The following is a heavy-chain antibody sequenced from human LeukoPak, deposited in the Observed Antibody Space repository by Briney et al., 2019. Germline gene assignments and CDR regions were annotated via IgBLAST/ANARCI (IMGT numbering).Heavy chain of an antibody. J-gene: IGHJ4*02. CDR2: ISSSSSYI. CDR3: ARVRPGHYYDSFDY. Sequence: GGSLRLSRAASGFTFSSYSMNWVRQAPGKGLEWVSSISSSSSYIYYADSVKGRFTISRDNAKNSLYLQMNSLRAEDTAVYYCARVRPGHYYDSFDYWGQGTLVTVSS. D-gene: IGHD3-22*01. CDR1: GFTFSSYS. V-gene: IGHV3-21*01.